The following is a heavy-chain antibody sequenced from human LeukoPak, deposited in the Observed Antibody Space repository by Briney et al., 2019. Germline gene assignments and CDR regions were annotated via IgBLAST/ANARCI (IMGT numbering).Heavy chain of an antibody. J-gene: IGHJ4*02. Sequence: SVKVSCKASGGTFSSYAISWVRQAPGQGLEWMGRIIPILGIANYAQRFQGRVTITADKSTSTAYMELSSLRSEDTAVYYCARCGQQLVHDYWGQGTLVTVSS. D-gene: IGHD6-13*01. CDR2: IIPILGIA. V-gene: IGHV1-69*04. CDR3: ARCGQQLVHDY. CDR1: GGTFSSYA.